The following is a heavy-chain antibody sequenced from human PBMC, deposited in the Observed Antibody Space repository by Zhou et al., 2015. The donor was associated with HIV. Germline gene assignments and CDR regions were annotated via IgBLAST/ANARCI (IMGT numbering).Heavy chain of an antibody. CDR2: IIPIFGTA. D-gene: IGHD3-10*01. CDR1: GGTFSSYA. V-gene: IGHV1-69*01. CDR3: ADGSGSYSDYYYYGMDV. Sequence: QVQLVQSGAEVKKPGSSVKVSCKASGGTFSSYAISWVRQAPGQGLEWMGGIIPIFGTANYAQKFQGRVTITADESTSTAYMELSSLRSEDTAVYYCADGSGSYSDYYYYGMDVWGQGTTVTVSS. J-gene: IGHJ6*02.